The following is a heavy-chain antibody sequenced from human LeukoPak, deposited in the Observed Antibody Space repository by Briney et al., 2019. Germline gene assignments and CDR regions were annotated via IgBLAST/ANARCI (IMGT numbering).Heavy chain of an antibody. V-gene: IGHV4-34*01. J-gene: IGHJ5*02. CDR2: INHSGST. Sequence: SETLSLTCAVYGGSFSGYYWSWIRQPPGKGLEWIGEINHSGSTNYNPSLKSRVTISVDTSKNQFSLKLSSVTAADTAVYYCARHVARLFIAAAPRYNWFDPWGQGTLVTVSS. CDR1: GGSFSGYY. D-gene: IGHD6-13*01. CDR3: ARHVARLFIAAAPRYNWFDP.